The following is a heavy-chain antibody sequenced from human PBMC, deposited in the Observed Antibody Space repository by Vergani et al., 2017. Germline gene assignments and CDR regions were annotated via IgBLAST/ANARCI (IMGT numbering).Heavy chain of an antibody. J-gene: IGHJ4*02. CDR3: AREEYSSGWYGFDY. CDR2: ISYDGSNK. CDR1: GFTFSSYA. Sequence: QVQLVESGGGVVQPGRSLRLSCAASGFTFSSYALHWVRQAPGKGLEWVAVISYDGSNKYYADSVKGRFTISRDNSKNTLCLQMNSLRAEDTAVYYCAREEYSSGWYGFDYWGQGTLVTVSS. V-gene: IGHV3-30*01. D-gene: IGHD6-19*01.